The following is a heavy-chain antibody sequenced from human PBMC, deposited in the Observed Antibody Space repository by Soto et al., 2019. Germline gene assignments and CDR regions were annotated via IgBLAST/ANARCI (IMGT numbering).Heavy chain of an antibody. CDR1: GGSITSSSHF. CDR2: IYFTGNT. CDR3: ATRITVFGLLIPPFDP. V-gene: IGHV4-39*01. D-gene: IGHD3-3*01. J-gene: IGHJ5*02. Sequence: PSETLSLTCSASGGSITSSSHFWGWVRQPPGKGLEWIGTIYFTGNTYYTPSLKSRLTMSIDTSKNEFSLRLNSVTAADTAIYYCATRITVFGLLIPPFDPWGQGTQVTVSS.